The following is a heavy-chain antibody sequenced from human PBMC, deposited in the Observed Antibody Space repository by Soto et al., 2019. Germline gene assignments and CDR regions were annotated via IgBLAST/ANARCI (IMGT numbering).Heavy chain of an antibody. CDR2: ISYDGSNK. CDR1: GFTFSSYA. J-gene: IGHJ4*02. V-gene: IGHV3-30-3*01. Sequence: QVQLVESGGGVVQPGRSLRLSCAASGFTFSSYAMHWVRQAPGKGLEWVAVISYDGSNKYYADSVKGRFTISRDNSKNTLYLQMNSRRAEETAVYYCARDIPPGYWGQGTLVTVSS. CDR3: ARDIPPGY.